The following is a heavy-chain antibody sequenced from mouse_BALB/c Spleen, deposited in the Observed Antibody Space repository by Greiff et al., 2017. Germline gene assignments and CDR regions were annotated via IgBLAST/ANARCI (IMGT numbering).Heavy chain of an antibody. CDR1: GFTFTDYY. Sequence: EVHLVESGGGLVQPGGSLRLSCATSGFTFTDYYMSWVRQPPGKALEWLGFIRNKANGYTTEYSASVKGRFTISRDNSQSILYLQMNTLRAEDSATYYCARDHYGRSYDFDYWGQGTTLTVSS. V-gene: IGHV7-3*02. CDR2: IRNKANGYTT. D-gene: IGHD1-1*01. CDR3: ARDHYGRSYDFDY. J-gene: IGHJ2*01.